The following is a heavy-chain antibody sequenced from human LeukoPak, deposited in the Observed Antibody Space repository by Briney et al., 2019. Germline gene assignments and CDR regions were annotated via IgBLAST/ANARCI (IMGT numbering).Heavy chain of an antibody. CDR3: ARGRIANFDY. CDR1: GGSFSGYY. Sequence: SETLSLTCAVYGGSFSGYYWSWIRQPPGKGLEWIGEINHSGSTNYNPSLKSRVTISVDTSKNQFSLKLSSVTAADTAVYHCARGRIANFDYWGQGTLVTVSS. D-gene: IGHD6-13*01. CDR2: INHSGST. V-gene: IGHV4-34*01. J-gene: IGHJ4*02.